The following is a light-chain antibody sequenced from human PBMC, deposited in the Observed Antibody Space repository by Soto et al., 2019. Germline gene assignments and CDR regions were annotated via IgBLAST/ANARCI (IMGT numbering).Light chain of an antibody. CDR2: EVS. J-gene: IGLJ1*01. CDR3: CSYAGSYSNYV. Sequence: LTQPASVSGSPGQSITISCTGTSSDVGGYNYVSWYQQHPGKAPKLMIYEVSNRPSGVSNRFSGSKSGNTASLTISGLQDEDEADYYCCSYAGSYSNYVFGTGTKV. V-gene: IGLV2-14*01. CDR1: SSDVGGYNY.